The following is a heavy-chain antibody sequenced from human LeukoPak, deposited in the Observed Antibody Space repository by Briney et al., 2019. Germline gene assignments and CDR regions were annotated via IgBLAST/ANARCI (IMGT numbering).Heavy chain of an antibody. J-gene: IGHJ3*02. V-gene: IGHV3-53*01. D-gene: IGHD2-2*01. CDR1: GFTVSSNY. Sequence: GGSLRLSCAASGFTVSSNYMSWVRQAPGKGLEWVSVIYSGGSTYYADSVKGRFTISRDNSKNTRYLQMNSLRAEDTAVYYCASTLIVVVPAAMGAFDIWGQGTMVTVSS. CDR3: ASTLIVVVPAAMGAFDI. CDR2: IYSGGST.